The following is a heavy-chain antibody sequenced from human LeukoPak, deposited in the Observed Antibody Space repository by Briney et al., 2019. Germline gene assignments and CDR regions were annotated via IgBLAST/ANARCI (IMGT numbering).Heavy chain of an antibody. CDR1: GFTFSSYG. CDR2: ILSDGSNK. Sequence: PVRSLRLSCAASGFTFSSYGMHWVRQAPGKGLEWVSDILSDGSNKYYADSVKGRFTISRDNSKNTLYLHMNSLRAEDTAVYAKNGISVPVLYATPNNWFDPWGQGTLVTVSS. V-gene: IGHV3-30*03. CDR3: NGISVPVLYATPNNWFDP. D-gene: IGHD2-8*02. J-gene: IGHJ5*02.